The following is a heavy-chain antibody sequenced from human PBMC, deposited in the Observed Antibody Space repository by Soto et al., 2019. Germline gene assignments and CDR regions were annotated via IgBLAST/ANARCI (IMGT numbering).Heavy chain of an antibody. CDR1: GGSISSGGYY. V-gene: IGHV4-31*03. J-gene: IGHJ3*02. CDR2: IYYSGST. Sequence: QVRLQESGPGLVKPSQTLSLTCTVSGGSISSGGYYWSWIRQHPGKGLEWIGYIYYSGSTYYNPSLKSRVTISVDTSKNQFSLKLSSVTAADTAVYYCARPVFCSSASCYSGAFDIWGQGTMVTVSS. CDR3: ARPVFCSSASCYSGAFDI. D-gene: IGHD2-2*01.